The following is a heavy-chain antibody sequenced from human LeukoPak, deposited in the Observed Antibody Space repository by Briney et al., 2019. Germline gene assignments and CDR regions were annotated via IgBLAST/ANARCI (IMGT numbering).Heavy chain of an antibody. CDR1: GFTFSSYS. D-gene: IGHD6-6*01. CDR3: ARDSSIAARLFWFDP. Sequence: GGSLRLSCAASGFTFSSYSMNWVRQAPGKGLEWVSYISSSSSTIYYADSVKGRFTISRDNAKNSLYLQMNSLRAEDTAVYYCARDSSIAARLFWFDPWGQGTLVTVSS. J-gene: IGHJ5*02. V-gene: IGHV3-48*04. CDR2: ISSSSSTI.